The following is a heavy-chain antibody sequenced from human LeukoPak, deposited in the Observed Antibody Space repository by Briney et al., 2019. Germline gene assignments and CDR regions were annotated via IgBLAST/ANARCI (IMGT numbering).Heavy chain of an antibody. CDR1: GFTFSSYE. CDR2: ISSSGSTI. V-gene: IGHV3-48*03. D-gene: IGHD4-17*01. CDR3: ARVGGGYKTTVTTFAYDY. J-gene: IGHJ4*02. Sequence: GGSLRLSCAASGFTFSSYEMNWVRQAPGKGLEWVSYISSSGSTIYYADSVKGRFTISRDNAKNSLYLQMNSLRAEDTAVYYCARVGGGYKTTVTTFAYDYWGQGTLVTVSS.